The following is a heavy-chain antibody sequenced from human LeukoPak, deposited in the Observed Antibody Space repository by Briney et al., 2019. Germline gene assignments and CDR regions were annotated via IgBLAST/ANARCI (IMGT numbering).Heavy chain of an antibody. V-gene: IGHV1-69*04. J-gene: IGHJ4*02. CDR2: IIPIFGIA. D-gene: IGHD6-19*01. CDR1: GGTFSSYA. Sequence: SVKVSCKASGGTFSSYAISCVRRAPGQGLEGMGRIIPIFGIANYAQKFQGRVTITADKSTSTAYMELSSLRSEDTAVYYCAGGIAVAGIDYWGQGTLVTVSS. CDR3: AGGIAVAGIDY.